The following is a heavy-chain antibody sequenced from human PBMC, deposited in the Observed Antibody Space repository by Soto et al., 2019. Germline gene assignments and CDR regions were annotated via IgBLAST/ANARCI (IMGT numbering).Heavy chain of an antibody. V-gene: IGHV1-18*04. CDR3: GRARPYSSGWETIDS. CDR2: ISAYDGDT. Sequence: SVKVSGKASGYTGTSYGSSWVRQSPGQGLEWMGWISAYDGDTKYAQNLQDRVTLTIDSSTTTAYMELRSLRSDDTPVYYCGRARPYSSGWETIDSWGQGTMVTVS. CDR1: GYTGTSYG. D-gene: IGHD6-25*01. J-gene: IGHJ4*02.